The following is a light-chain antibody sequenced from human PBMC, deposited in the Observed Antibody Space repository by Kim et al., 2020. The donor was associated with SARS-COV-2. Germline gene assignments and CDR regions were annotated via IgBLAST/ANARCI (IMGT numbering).Light chain of an antibody. CDR2: KNN. CDR1: SSNIGSNT. Sequence: QSVLTQPPSASGTPGQRVTISCSGSSSNIGSNTVNWYQQLPGMAPKLLIYKNNQRPSGVPDRFSGSKSGTSASLAISGLQSEDEADYYCAAWDNSLNGLFGGGTKLTVL. J-gene: IGLJ2*01. CDR3: AAWDNSLNGL. V-gene: IGLV1-44*01.